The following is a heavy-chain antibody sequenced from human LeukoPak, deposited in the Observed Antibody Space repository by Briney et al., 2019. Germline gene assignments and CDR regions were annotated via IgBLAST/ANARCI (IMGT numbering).Heavy chain of an antibody. CDR1: GGTFSSYA. CDR3: ARDLGGGSLTTF. J-gene: IGHJ4*02. Sequence: SVKVSCKASGGTFSSYAISWVRQAPGQGLEWMGGIIPIFGTANYAQKFQGRVTITADESTSTAYMELSSLRSEDTAVYYCARDLGGGSLTTFWGQGTLVTVSS. V-gene: IGHV1-69*13. CDR2: IIPIFGTA. D-gene: IGHD2-15*01.